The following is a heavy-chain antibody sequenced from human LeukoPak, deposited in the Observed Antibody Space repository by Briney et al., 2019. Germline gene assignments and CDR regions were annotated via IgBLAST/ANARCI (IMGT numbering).Heavy chain of an antibody. Sequence: ASVKVSCKVSGYTLTELSMHWVRQAPGKGLEWMGGFDPEDGEAIYAQKFQGRVTMTEDTSTDTAYMELSSLRSEDTAVYYCATAGGRCSSTSCYHTLFDYWGQGTLVTVSS. D-gene: IGHD2-2*01. CDR1: GYTLTELS. CDR2: FDPEDGEA. V-gene: IGHV1-24*01. J-gene: IGHJ4*02. CDR3: ATAGGRCSSTSCYHTLFDY.